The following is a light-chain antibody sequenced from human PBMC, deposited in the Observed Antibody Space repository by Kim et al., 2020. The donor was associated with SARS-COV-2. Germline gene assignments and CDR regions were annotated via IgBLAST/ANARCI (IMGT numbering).Light chain of an antibody. Sequence: DIQMTQSPSTVSASVGDRVTITCRASQSVSMWLAWYQHKPGKAPKLLIYKSSTLDSGVPSRFSGSVSATEFTLTISSLQPDDFATYYCQQYSHYWTFGQGTKVDIK. J-gene: IGKJ1*01. CDR1: QSVSMW. CDR3: QQYSHYWT. CDR2: KSS. V-gene: IGKV1-5*03.